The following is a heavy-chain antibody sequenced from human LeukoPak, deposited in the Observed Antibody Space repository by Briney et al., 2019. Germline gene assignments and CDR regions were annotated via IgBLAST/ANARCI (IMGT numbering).Heavy chain of an antibody. D-gene: IGHD1-14*01. CDR1: GFTFSSYW. CDR3: ARARTGAALDY. V-gene: IGHV3-7*01. Sequence: PGGSLRLSCAASGFTFSSYWMSWVRQVPGKGLEWVANIKQDGSEFYYVDSVKGRFTISRDNAKNSLYLQMNSLSAEDTAVYYCARARTGAALDYWGQGTLVTVSS. J-gene: IGHJ4*02. CDR2: IKQDGSEF.